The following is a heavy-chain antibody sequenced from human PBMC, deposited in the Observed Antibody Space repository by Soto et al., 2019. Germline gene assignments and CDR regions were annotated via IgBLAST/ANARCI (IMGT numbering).Heavy chain of an antibody. V-gene: IGHV4-39*01. Sequence: QLQLQESGPGLVKPSETLSLTCTVSGGSISSSSYYWGWIRQPPGKGLEWIGTIYYSGSTYYNPSLKSRVTISVDTSKNQFSLKLSSVTAADTAVYYCARQEENYGSGSYFDLWGRGTLVTVSS. CDR1: GGSISSSSYY. CDR2: IYYSGST. D-gene: IGHD3-10*01. J-gene: IGHJ2*01. CDR3: ARQEENYGSGSYFDL.